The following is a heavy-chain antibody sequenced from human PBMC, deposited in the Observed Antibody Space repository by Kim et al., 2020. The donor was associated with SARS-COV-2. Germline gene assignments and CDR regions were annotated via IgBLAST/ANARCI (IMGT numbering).Heavy chain of an antibody. J-gene: IGHJ6*02. D-gene: IGHD3-3*01. CDR2: IIPIFGTA. CDR1: GGTFSSYA. V-gene: IGHV1-69*13. CDR3: ARPTYYDFWSGYYGTHYYGMDV. Sequence: SVKVSCKASGGTFSSYAISWVRQAPGQGLEWMGGIIPIFGTANYAQKFQGRVTITADESTSTAYMELSSLRSEDTAVYYCARPTYYDFWSGYYGTHYYGMDVWGQGTTVTVSS.